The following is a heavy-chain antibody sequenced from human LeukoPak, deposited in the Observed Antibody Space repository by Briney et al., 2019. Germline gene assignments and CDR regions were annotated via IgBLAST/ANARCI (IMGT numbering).Heavy chain of an antibody. J-gene: IGHJ4*02. CDR1: GFSVNTNY. CDR3: ARADLRGYSLHY. Sequence: GGSLRLSCAASGFSVNTNYMTWVRQAPGKGLEWVSVLYSGGGAYYADSVKDRFTISRDYSQNTLLLQMNSLRAEDTAVYYCARADLRGYSLHYWGQGTLVTVSS. V-gene: IGHV3-66*01. D-gene: IGHD5-18*01. CDR2: LYSGGGA.